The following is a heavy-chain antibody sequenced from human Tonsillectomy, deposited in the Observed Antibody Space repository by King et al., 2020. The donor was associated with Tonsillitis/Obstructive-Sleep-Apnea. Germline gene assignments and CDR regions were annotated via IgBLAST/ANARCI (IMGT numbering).Heavy chain of an antibody. CDR2: IYYSGST. CDR3: ARVDDILTGYVDY. V-gene: IGHV4-59*01. CDR1: GGSISSYY. J-gene: IGHJ4*02. D-gene: IGHD3-9*01. Sequence: VPLQESGPGLVKPSETLSLTCTVSGGSISSYYWSWLRQPPGKGLEWIGYIYYSGSTNYNPSLKSRVTISVDTSKNQFSLKLSSVTAADTAVYYCARVDDILTGYVDYWGQGTLVTVSS.